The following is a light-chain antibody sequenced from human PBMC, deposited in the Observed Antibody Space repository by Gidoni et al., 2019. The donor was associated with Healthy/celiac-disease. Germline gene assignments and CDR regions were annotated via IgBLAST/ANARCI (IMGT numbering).Light chain of an antibody. J-gene: IGKJ2*01. Sequence: DIVMTQSPDSLAVSLGEGATINCKSSQSVLYSSNNNNYLAWYQQKPGQPPKLLIYWASTRDSGVPDRVSGSGSGIDFTLTISSLQAEDVAVYYCQQYYSTPYTFGQGTKLEIK. CDR1: QSVLYSSNNNNY. CDR2: WAS. V-gene: IGKV4-1*01. CDR3: QQYYSTPYT.